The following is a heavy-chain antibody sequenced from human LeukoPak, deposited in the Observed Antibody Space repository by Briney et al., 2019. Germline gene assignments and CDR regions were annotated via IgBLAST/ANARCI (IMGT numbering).Heavy chain of an antibody. CDR2: IRNDGGST. Sequence: PGGSLRLSCSASGFTFSRYFMHWVRQAPGKGLEYVSAIRNDGGSTFYADSVKGRFTISRDNSKNILYLQMSSLRAEDTAVYYCVSVDTTMVADYGTDVWGQGTTVTVSS. D-gene: IGHD5-18*01. V-gene: IGHV3-64D*08. CDR1: GFTFSRYF. CDR3: VSVDTTMVADYGTDV. J-gene: IGHJ6*02.